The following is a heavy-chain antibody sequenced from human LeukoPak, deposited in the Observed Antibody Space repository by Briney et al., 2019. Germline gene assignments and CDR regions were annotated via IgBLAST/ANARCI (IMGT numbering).Heavy chain of an antibody. CDR1: GGSISSYY. D-gene: IGHD3-10*01. J-gene: IGHJ4*02. V-gene: IGHV4-59*01. CDR2: IFYSGST. Sequence: SETLSLTCTVSGGSISSYYWSWIRQPPGKGLEWIGHIFYSGSTNYNPSLKSRVTISADTSKNQFSLKLNSVTAADTAVYYCARARYGSGSYYPFDYWGQGTLVTVSS. CDR3: ARARYGSGSYYPFDY.